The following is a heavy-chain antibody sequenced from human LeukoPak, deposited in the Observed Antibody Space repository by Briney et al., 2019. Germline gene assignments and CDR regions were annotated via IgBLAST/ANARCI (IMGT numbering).Heavy chain of an antibody. Sequence: GGSLRLSXAASGFTFSSYGMHWVRQAPGKGLEWVAFIRYDGSNKYYADSVKGRFTISRDNSKNTLYLQMNSLRAEDTAVYYCAKDLRRYFDCFDYWGQGTLVTVSS. CDR3: AKDLRRYFDCFDY. J-gene: IGHJ4*02. V-gene: IGHV3-30*02. D-gene: IGHD3-9*01. CDR1: GFTFSSYG. CDR2: IRYDGSNK.